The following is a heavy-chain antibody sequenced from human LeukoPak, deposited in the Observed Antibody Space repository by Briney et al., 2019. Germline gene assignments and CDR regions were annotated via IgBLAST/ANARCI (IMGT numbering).Heavy chain of an antibody. Sequence: GGSLRLSCEASGFSVSNYYMSWVRQAPGKGLECVSVIYSGGTTHYPDSVKGRFTISRDNAKNSLYLQMNSLRAEDTAVYYCARDYYGMDVWGQGTTVTVSS. V-gene: IGHV3-66*01. CDR2: IYSGGTT. CDR1: GFSVSNYY. CDR3: ARDYYGMDV. J-gene: IGHJ6*02.